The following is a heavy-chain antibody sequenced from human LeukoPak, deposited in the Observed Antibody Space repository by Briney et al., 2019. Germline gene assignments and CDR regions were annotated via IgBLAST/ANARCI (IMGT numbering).Heavy chain of an antibody. D-gene: IGHD3-10*01. Sequence: ASVKVSCKASGYTFTGYYMHWVRQAPGQGLEWMGWINPNSGGTNYAQKLQGRVTMTRDTSISTAYMELSRLRSDDTAVYYCARGGLLLWFGELFSLDYWGQGTLVTVSS. V-gene: IGHV1-2*02. CDR1: GYTFTGYY. CDR3: ARGGLLLWFGELFSLDY. CDR2: INPNSGGT. J-gene: IGHJ4*02.